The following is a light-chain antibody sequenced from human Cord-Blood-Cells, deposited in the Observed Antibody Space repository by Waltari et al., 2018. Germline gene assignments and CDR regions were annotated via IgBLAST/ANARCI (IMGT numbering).Light chain of an antibody. CDR1: QSVSSSY. CDR2: GAS. Sequence: EMLLTQSPGPRSLSPGERATLSCRASQSVSSSYLAWYQQKPGQAPRLLIYGASSRATGIPDRFSGSGSGTDFTLTISRLEPEDFAVYYCQQYGSSPYTFGQGTKLEIK. J-gene: IGKJ2*01. CDR3: QQYGSSPYT. V-gene: IGKV3-20*01.